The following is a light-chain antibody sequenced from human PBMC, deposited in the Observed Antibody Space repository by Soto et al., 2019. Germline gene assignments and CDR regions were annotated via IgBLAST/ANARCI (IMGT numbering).Light chain of an antibody. CDR2: DVT. J-gene: IGLJ1*01. CDR3: SSYTNSRTYV. V-gene: IGLV2-14*03. CDR1: SSDVGGYNY. Sequence: QSALTQPASVSGSPGQSITISCTGTSSDVGGYNYVSWYQQHPGKVPTLMIHDVTNRPSGVSNRFSGSKSGNTASLTISGLQAEDEADYYCSSYTNSRTYVFGNGTKVTVL.